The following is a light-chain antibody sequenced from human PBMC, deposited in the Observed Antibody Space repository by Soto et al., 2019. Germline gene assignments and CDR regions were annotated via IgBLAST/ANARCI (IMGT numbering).Light chain of an antibody. CDR3: QQCYSSPPWT. CDR2: AAS. Sequence: DIQMTQSPSTLSASVGDRVTITCRASQSISSLLAWYQQKPGQAPKLLIYAASNLQSGVPSRFSGSGSGTDFTLTISSLQPEDFATYYCQQCYSSPPWTFGQGTKVDIK. V-gene: IGKV1-39*01. CDR1: QSISSL. J-gene: IGKJ1*01.